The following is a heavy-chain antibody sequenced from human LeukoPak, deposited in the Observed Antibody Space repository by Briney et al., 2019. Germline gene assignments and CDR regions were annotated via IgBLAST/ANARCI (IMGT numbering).Heavy chain of an antibody. CDR1: GGSFSGYY. J-gene: IGHJ4*02. CDR2: INHSGST. Sequence: PSETLSLTCAVYGGSFSGYYWTWIRQSPGKGLEWIGEINHSGSTNYNPSLKSRVTISLDTSTDQFSLKLSSVTAADTALYFCAGGPSVRYYAGSGYYYFDYSGQGTLVTVSS. D-gene: IGHD3-22*01. CDR3: AGGPSVRYYAGSGYYYFDY. V-gene: IGHV4-34*01.